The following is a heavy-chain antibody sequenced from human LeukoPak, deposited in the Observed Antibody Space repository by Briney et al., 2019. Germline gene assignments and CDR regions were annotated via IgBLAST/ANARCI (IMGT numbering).Heavy chain of an antibody. J-gene: IGHJ4*02. Sequence: SETLSLTCTVSGGSISSYYWSWIRQPPGKGLEWIGYIYTSGSTNYNPSLKSRVTISVDTSKDQFSLKLSSVTAADTAVYYCAAIAARRPLGYWGQGTLVTVSS. D-gene: IGHD6-6*01. CDR2: IYTSGST. CDR1: GGSISSYY. CDR3: AAIAARRPLGY. V-gene: IGHV4-4*09.